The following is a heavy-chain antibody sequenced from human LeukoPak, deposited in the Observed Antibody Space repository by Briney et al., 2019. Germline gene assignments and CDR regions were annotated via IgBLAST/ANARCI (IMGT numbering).Heavy chain of an antibody. CDR2: IIPIFGTA. CDR1: GGTFSSYA. V-gene: IGHV1-69*05. D-gene: IGHD6-13*01. Sequence: SVKLSCKASGGTFSSYAISWVRQAPGQGLEWMGGIIPIFGTANYAQKFQGRVTITTDESTSTVYMELSSLRPEDTAVYYCARVSIAAATTEQWGQGTLVTVSS. J-gene: IGHJ4*02. CDR3: ARVSIAAATTEQ.